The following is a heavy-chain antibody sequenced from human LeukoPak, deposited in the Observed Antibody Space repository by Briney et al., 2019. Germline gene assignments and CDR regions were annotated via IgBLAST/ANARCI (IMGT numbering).Heavy chain of an antibody. CDR3: AKAESNFGDYVPWDY. D-gene: IGHD4-17*01. CDR1: GFTFSTYA. J-gene: IGHJ4*02. Sequence: GGSLRLSCAASGFTFSTYAMSWVRQAPGKGLEWVSAISGSGGSTYYADSVKGRFTISRDNSKNTLYLQMNSLRAEDTAVYYCAKAESNFGDYVPWDYWGQGTLVTVSS. CDR2: ISGSGGST. V-gene: IGHV3-23*01.